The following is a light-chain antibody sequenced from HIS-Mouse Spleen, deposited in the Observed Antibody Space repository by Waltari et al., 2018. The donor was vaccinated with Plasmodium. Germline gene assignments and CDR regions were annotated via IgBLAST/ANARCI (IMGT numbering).Light chain of an antibody. Sequence: EIVMTQSPATLSVSPGARATLSCRASQSVSSNLAWYQQKPGQAPRLLIYGASTRATGIPARFSGSVSGTEFTLTISSMQSEDFAVYYCQQYNNWPPWTFGQGTKVEIK. CDR1: QSVSSN. CDR2: GAS. V-gene: IGKV3-15*01. J-gene: IGKJ1*01. CDR3: QQYNNWPPWT.